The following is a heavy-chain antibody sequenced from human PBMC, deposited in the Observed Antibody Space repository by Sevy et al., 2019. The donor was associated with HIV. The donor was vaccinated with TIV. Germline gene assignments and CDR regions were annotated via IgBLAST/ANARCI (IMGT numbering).Heavy chain of an antibody. CDR2: ILYDGSSK. CDR3: ARDKLLPFTVTMVRGALSYYFDS. D-gene: IGHD3-10*01. Sequence: LSLTCAASGFTFSSYGMHWVRQAPGKGLEWVAVILYDGSSKYYADSVKGRFTVSRDNSKNTLYLQMNSLRAEDTAVYYCARDKLLPFTVTMVRGALSYYFDSWGQGTLVTVSS. V-gene: IGHV3-33*01. CDR1: GFTFSSYG. J-gene: IGHJ4*02.